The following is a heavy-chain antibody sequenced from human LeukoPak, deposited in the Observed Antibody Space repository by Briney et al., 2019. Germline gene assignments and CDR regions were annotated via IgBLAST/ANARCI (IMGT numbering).Heavy chain of an antibody. Sequence: SETLSLTCTVSGDSINNYYWSWIRQPPGKGLEWIGYIYYSGSTNYNPSLKSRVTISVDTSKNQFSLKLSSVTAADTALYYCAKSYRRSTFDYWGQGTLVTVSS. CDR1: GDSINNYY. D-gene: IGHD2-2*01. CDR2: IYYSGST. V-gene: IGHV4-59*01. J-gene: IGHJ4*02. CDR3: AKSYRRSTFDY.